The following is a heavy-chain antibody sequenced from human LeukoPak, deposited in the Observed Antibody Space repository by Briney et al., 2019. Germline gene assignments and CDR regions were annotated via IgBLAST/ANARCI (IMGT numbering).Heavy chain of an antibody. J-gene: IGHJ4*02. CDR3: ARGDDYYDSSGYPY. CDR2: IYTSGST. Sequence: SETLSLTCAVYGGSFRGYYWSWIRQPAGKGLEWIGRIYTSGSTNYNPSLKSRVTMSVDTSKNQFSLKLSSVTAADTAVYYCARGDDYYDSSGYPYWGQGTLVTVSS. V-gene: IGHV4-59*10. D-gene: IGHD3-22*01. CDR1: GGSFRGYY.